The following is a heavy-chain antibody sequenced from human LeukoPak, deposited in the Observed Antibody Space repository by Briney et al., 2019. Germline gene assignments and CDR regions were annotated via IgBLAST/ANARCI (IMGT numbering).Heavy chain of an antibody. V-gene: IGHV6-1*01. CDR3: AREVDSTLDY. CDR1: GDSVSTNSAA. CDR2: TYYRSKWYN. J-gene: IGHJ4*02. Sequence: SQTLSLTFAISGDSVSTNSAAWNWIRQSPSGGLEWLGGTYYRSKWYNDYAVSVKSRITINPDTSKNQFSLQLNSVTPEDTAVYYCAREVDSTLDYWGQGTLVTVSS. D-gene: IGHD5-12*01.